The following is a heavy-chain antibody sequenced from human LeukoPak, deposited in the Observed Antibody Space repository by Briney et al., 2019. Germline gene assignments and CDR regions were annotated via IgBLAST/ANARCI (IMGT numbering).Heavy chain of an antibody. D-gene: IGHD1-26*01. CDR2: INHSGST. CDR1: GGSFSGYY. J-gene: IGHJ4*02. V-gene: IGHV4-34*01. Sequence: SETLSLTCAVYGGSFSGYYWSWIRQPPGKGLEWIGEINHSGSTNYNPSLKSRVTISLDTSKNQFSLKLSSVTAADTAVYYCARVRRVGATPFDYWGQGTLVTVSS. CDR3: ARVRRVGATPFDY.